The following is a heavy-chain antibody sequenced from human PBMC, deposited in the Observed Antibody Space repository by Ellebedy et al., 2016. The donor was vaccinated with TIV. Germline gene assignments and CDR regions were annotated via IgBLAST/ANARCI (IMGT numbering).Heavy chain of an antibody. CDR1: GFTFSNYA. Sequence: GGSLRLSCAASGFTFSNYAMHWVRQVPGKGLLWVSQINSDGSSTTYAGSVKGRFTISRENAANSLYLQMDSLTAGDTALYYYAREARSSVRNIWYSDLWGRGTLVSVFS. J-gene: IGHJ2*01. V-gene: IGHV3-74*03. CDR3: AREARSSVRNIWYSDL. D-gene: IGHD6-19*01. CDR2: INSDGSST.